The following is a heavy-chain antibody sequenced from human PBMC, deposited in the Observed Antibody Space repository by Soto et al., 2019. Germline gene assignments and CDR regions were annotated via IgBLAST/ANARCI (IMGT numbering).Heavy chain of an antibody. CDR2: IYHSGST. D-gene: IGHD4-4*01. J-gene: IGHJ4*02. CDR1: GGSISSGGYS. Sequence: SETLSLTCAVSGGSISSGGYSWSWIRQPPGKGLEWIGYIYHSGSTYYNPSLKSRVTISVDTSKNQFSLKLSSVTAADTAVYYCATNPPVTPGAFDYWGQGTLVTVSS. V-gene: IGHV4-30-2*05. CDR3: ATNPPVTPGAFDY.